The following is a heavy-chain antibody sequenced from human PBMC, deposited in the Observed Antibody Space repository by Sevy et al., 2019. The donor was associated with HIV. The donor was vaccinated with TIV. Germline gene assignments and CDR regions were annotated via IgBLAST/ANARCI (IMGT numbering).Heavy chain of an antibody. Sequence: SETLSLTCIVSGDSISSSSYYWGWIRQPPGKGLEWIASISYSGNTYYNPSLKSRTTMSIDTSKSQFFLTLNSVTAPDAAVYYCARSNPYYDFWSGYMTSGYFDFWGPGTLVTVS. CDR2: ISYSGNT. D-gene: IGHD3-3*01. V-gene: IGHV4-39*01. CDR3: ARSNPYYDFWSGYMTSGYFDF. J-gene: IGHJ4*02. CDR1: GDSISSSSYY.